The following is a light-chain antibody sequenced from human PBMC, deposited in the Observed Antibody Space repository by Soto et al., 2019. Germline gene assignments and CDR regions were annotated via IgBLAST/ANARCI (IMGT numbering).Light chain of an antibody. V-gene: IGKV1-5*01. CDR1: QSIRSW. CDR3: QQYESYSPLT. J-gene: IGKJ4*01. CDR2: DAC. Sequence: DIQMTQSPSXLSASVGDRVTITCRASQSIRSWLAWYQQKPGKAPKLLIYDACSLESGVPSRFSGRRSGTEFTLTIAGLQPEDFATYYCQQYESYSPLTFGGGTKVDIK.